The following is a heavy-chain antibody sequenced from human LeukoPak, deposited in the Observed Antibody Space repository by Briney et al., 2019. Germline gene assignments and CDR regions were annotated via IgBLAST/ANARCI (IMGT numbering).Heavy chain of an antibody. J-gene: IGHJ5*02. Sequence: ASVNVSCKASGYILTDYYMHWVRQAPGQGLKWMGWINPNSGDTTYAKKFQGRVTMTRDMSISTVYMELRRLRYDDTAAYYCARGPLEYCSGGTCYSGRNWFDPWGQGTLVTVSS. CDR2: INPNSGDT. CDR1: GYILTDYY. D-gene: IGHD2-15*01. CDR3: ARGPLEYCSGGTCYSGRNWFDP. V-gene: IGHV1-2*02.